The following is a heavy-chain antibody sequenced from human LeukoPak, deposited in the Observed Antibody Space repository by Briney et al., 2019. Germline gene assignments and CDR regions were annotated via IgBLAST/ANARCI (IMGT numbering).Heavy chain of an antibody. Sequence: GASVKVSCKASGYTFTSYGISWVRQAPGQGLEWMGWISAYNGNTNYAQKLQGRVTMTTDTSTSTAYMELRSLRSDDTVVYYCGRVYTAVAGDYFDYWGQGPLVTVSS. CDR2: ISAYNGNT. CDR3: GRVYTAVAGDYFDY. J-gene: IGHJ4*02. V-gene: IGHV1-18*01. CDR1: GYTFTSYG. D-gene: IGHD6-19*01.